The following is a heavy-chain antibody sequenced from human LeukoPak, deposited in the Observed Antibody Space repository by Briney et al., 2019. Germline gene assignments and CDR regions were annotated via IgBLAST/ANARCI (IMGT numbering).Heavy chain of an antibody. J-gene: IGHJ4*02. CDR1: GGSISSSSYY. CDR2: MYYSGNT. CDR3: ARQTEGVIITVFDY. D-gene: IGHD3-10*01. V-gene: IGHV4-39*01. Sequence: SETLSLTCTVSGGSISSSSYYWGWIRQPPGKGLEWIGSMYYSGNTYYSPSLKSRVTISVDTSKNQFSLKLSSVTAADTAVYYCARQTEGVIITVFDYWGQGTLVTVSS.